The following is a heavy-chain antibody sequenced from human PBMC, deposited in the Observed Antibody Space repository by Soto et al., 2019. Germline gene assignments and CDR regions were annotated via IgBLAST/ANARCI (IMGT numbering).Heavy chain of an antibody. D-gene: IGHD3-22*01. V-gene: IGHV3-66*01. J-gene: IGHJ6*02. CDR2: IYSGGST. Sequence: EVQLVESGGGLVQPGGSLRLSCAASGFTVSSNYMSWVRQAPGKGLEWVSVIYSGGSTYYADSVKGRFTISRDNSKNTLYLQMNSLRAEDTAVYYCARDGGYYDSSGYYSDGFGMDVWGQGTTVTVSS. CDR3: ARDGGYYDSSGYYSDGFGMDV. CDR1: GFTVSSNY.